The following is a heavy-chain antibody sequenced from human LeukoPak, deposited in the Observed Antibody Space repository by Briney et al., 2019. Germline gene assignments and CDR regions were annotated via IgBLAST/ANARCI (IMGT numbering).Heavy chain of an antibody. V-gene: IGHV4-39*01. CDR1: GGSISSSNW. Sequence: SETLSLTCAVSGGSISSSNWWSWVRQPPGKGLEWIGSIYYSGSTYYNPSLKSRVTISVDTSKNQFSLKLSSVTAADTAVYYCARPVWYYYDSSGYFPGMDVWGQGTTVTVSS. J-gene: IGHJ6*02. CDR2: IYYSGST. CDR3: ARPVWYYYDSSGYFPGMDV. D-gene: IGHD3-22*01.